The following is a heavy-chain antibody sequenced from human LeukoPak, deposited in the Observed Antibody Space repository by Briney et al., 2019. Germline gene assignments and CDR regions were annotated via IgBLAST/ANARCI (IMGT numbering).Heavy chain of an antibody. D-gene: IGHD5-18*01. V-gene: IGHV3-23*01. CDR1: GFTFSSYA. J-gene: IGHJ4*02. CDR2: ISGSGGST. CDR3: ARGGGYSYGPLDY. Sequence: GGSLRLSCVVSGFTFSSYAMSWVRQAPGKGLEWVSGISGSGGSTYYADSVKGRFTISRDNTKNTLYLQVNSLRAEDMAVYYCARGGGYSYGPLDYWGQGTLVTVSS.